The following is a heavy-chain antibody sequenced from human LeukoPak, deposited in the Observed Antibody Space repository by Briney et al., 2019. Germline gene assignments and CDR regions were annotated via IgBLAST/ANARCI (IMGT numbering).Heavy chain of an antibody. V-gene: IGHV3-9*01. Sequence: GGSLRLSCAASGFTFDDYAIHWVRQAPGKGLEWVSGISWNSGSIGYADSVKGRFTISRDNAKNSLYLQMNSLRAEDTALYYCAKGHSSGWLPFDYWGQGTLVTVSS. CDR2: ISWNSGSI. J-gene: IGHJ4*02. CDR1: GFTFDDYA. D-gene: IGHD6-19*01. CDR3: AKGHSSGWLPFDY.